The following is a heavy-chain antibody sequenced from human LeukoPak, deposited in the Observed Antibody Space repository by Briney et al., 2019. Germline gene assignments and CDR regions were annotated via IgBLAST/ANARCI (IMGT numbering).Heavy chain of an antibody. CDR3: ASYCGGDCYVDY. Sequence: SETLSLTXTVSGGSISSGDYYWSWIRQPPGKGLEWIGYIYYSGSTYYNPSLKSRVTISVETSKNQFSLKLSSVTAADTAVYYCASYCGGDCYVDYWGQGTLVTVSS. J-gene: IGHJ4*02. CDR1: GGSISSGDYY. V-gene: IGHV4-30-4*08. D-gene: IGHD2-21*01. CDR2: IYYSGST.